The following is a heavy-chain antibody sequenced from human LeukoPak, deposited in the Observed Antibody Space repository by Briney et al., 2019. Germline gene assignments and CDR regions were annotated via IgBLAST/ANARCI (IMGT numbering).Heavy chain of an antibody. CDR3: ARGLSLYCTNGVCPYDY. Sequence: ASVKVSCKDSGYTFTSYDINWVRQATGQGLEWMGWMNPNSGNTGYAQKFQGRVTMTRNTSISTAYMELSSLRSEDTAVYYCARGLSLYCTNGVCPYDYWGQGTLVTVSS. V-gene: IGHV1-8*01. J-gene: IGHJ4*02. D-gene: IGHD2-8*01. CDR2: MNPNSGNT. CDR1: GYTFTSYD.